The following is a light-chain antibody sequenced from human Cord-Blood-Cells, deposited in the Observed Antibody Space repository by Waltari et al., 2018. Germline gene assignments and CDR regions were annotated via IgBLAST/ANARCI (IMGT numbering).Light chain of an antibody. V-gene: IGKV3-15*01. J-gene: IGKJ3*01. CDR1: QSVSSN. Sequence: EIVMTQSPATLSVSPGARATISCRASQSVSSNLAWYQQKPGQAPRLLIYGASTRATGIPARFSGSGSGTEFTLTISSLQSEDFAVYYCQQYNNWPPFTFGPGTKVDIK. CDR2: GAS. CDR3: QQYNNWPPFT.